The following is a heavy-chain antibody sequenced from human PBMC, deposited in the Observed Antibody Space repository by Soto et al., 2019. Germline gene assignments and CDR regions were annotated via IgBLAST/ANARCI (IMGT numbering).Heavy chain of an antibody. D-gene: IGHD6-13*01. Sequence: PGESLKISCKGSGYSFTSYWIIWVRQMPVKGLEFMGSIDPIYSYTNYSPSFQGHATISSYKSISTSYLQLSSLKASDTAMYYCAGRRLAAALNYYGMDVWGQGTTVTVS. V-gene: IGHV5-10-1*01. CDR3: AGRRLAAALNYYGMDV. CDR1: GYSFTSYW. CDR2: IDPIYSYT. J-gene: IGHJ6*02.